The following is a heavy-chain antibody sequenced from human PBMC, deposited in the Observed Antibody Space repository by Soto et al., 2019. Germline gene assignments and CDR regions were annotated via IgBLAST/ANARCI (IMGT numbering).Heavy chain of an antibody. J-gene: IGHJ4*02. Sequence: PGGSLRLSCAASGFTFSSYAMSWVRQAPGKGLEWLGRIGSKGGTYATAYAASVKGRFTISRDDSKNTAYLQMNSLESEDTAVYYCSRDDSDWFFNWGRGTLVTVSS. D-gene: IGHD3-9*01. V-gene: IGHV3-73*01. CDR1: GFTFSSYA. CDR2: IGSKGGTYAT. CDR3: SRDDSDWFFN.